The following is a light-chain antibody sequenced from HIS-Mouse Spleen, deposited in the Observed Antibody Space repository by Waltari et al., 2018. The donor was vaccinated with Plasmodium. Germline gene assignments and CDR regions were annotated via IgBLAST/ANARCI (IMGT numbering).Light chain of an antibody. CDR1: QGISSY. CDR3: QHYSYLLT. V-gene: IGKV1-8*01. CDR2: AAS. J-gene: IGKJ4*01. Sequence: AIRMTQSPSSFSASTGDRVTITCRASQGISSYLAWYQQKPGKVPKLLIYAASTLQSGVPSRFSGSGSGTDFTLTISCLQSEDFATYYCQHYSYLLTFGGGTKVEIK.